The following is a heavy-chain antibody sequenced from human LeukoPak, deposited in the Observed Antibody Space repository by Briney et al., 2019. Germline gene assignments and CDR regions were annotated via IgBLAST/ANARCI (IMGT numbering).Heavy chain of an antibody. D-gene: IGHD1/OR15-1a*01. CDR3: ARLNVLNNSVLHHFDR. CDR1: GGSISDYY. CDR2: INYSGNT. J-gene: IGHJ4*02. V-gene: IGHV4-59*08. Sequence: PSETLSLTCTVSGGSISDYYWSWIRQPPGKGLEWFAYINYSGNTDYNPSLKSRVTISVDTSKNHFSLKLNSVTAADTAVYYCARLNVLNNSVLHHFDRWGQGTLVTVSS.